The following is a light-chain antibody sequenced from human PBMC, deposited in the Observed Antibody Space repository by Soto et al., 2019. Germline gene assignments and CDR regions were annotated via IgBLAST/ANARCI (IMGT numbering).Light chain of an antibody. Sequence: QSVLTQPPSVSGAPGQRVTISCTGSSSNIGAGYDVHWYQQLPGTAPKPLIYGNSNRPSGVPDRFSGSKSGTSASLAITGLQAEDEADYYCQSYDSSLSVVFGGGTKLTV. CDR2: GNS. CDR3: QSYDSSLSVV. CDR1: SSNIGAGYD. V-gene: IGLV1-40*01. J-gene: IGLJ2*01.